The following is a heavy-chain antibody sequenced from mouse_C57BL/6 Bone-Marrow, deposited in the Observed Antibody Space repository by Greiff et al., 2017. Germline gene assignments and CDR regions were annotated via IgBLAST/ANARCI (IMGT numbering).Heavy chain of an antibody. CDR1: GYTFTSYW. Sequence: QVQLQQPGAELVKPGASVKLSCKASGYTFTSYWMHWVKQRPGQGLEWIGMIHPNSGSTNYNEKFKSKATLTVDKSSSTAYMQLSSLTSEDPAVYYGAKPTMVTTGNWFAYWGQGTLVTVSA. V-gene: IGHV1-64*01. D-gene: IGHD2-9*01. CDR3: AKPTMVTTGNWFAY. CDR2: IHPNSGST. J-gene: IGHJ3*01.